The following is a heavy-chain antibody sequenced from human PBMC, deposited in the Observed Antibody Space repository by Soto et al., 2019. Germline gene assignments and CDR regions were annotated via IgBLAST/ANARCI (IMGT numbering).Heavy chain of an antibody. Sequence: EVQLLESGGGLVQPGGSLRLSCAASGFTFSSYAMNWVRQAPGXXLXXVSSIFGSGGSRNYADSVKGRFTISRDNSKNTVYLQMNXLRADXXAVXXXAXXXXXXXXXTXLDYWGLGTLVTVSS. V-gene: IGHV3-23*01. CDR3: AXXXXXXXXXTXLDY. J-gene: IGHJ4*02. CDR1: GFTFSSYA. CDR2: IFGSGGSR.